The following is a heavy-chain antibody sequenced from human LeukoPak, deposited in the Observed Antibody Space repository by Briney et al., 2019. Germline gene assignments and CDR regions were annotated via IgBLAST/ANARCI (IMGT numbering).Heavy chain of an antibody. CDR1: GGSISSYY. D-gene: IGHD2-8*01. Sequence: SETLSLTCTVSGGSISSYYWSWIRQPAGKGLEWIGRIYTSGSTNYNPSLKSRVTMSVDTSKNQFSLKLSSVTAADTAVYYCARERVYCTNGVCPPFDYWGQGTLVTVSS. CDR2: IYTSGST. V-gene: IGHV4-4*07. J-gene: IGHJ4*02. CDR3: ARERVYCTNGVCPPFDY.